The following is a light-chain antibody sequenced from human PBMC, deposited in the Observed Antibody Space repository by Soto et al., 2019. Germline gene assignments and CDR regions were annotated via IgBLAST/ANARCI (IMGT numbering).Light chain of an antibody. CDR3: LQHSIYPCT. J-gene: IGKJ2*02. V-gene: IGKV1-17*03. CDR1: QGINNY. Sequence: DIQMTQSPSAMSASVGDRVTITCRASQGINNYLAWFQQKPGKVPERLIYAASSLQSGVPSRFSGSGSGTEFTLTVSSLQPEDSATYYCLQHSIYPCTFGQGTKLEIK. CDR2: AAS.